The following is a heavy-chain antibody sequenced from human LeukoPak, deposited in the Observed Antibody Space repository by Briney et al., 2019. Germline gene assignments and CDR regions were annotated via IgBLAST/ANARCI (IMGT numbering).Heavy chain of an antibody. CDR3: ARVVIVGATPFDY. D-gene: IGHD1-26*01. Sequence: AESLQISCKGSGYIFTSYWISWVRQMPGKGLEWMGRIDPSDSYTNYSPSFQGHVTISADKSISTAYLQWSSLKASDTAMYYCARVVIVGATPFDYCGHGTLVTVSS. V-gene: IGHV5-10-1*01. CDR2: IDPSDSYT. CDR1: GYIFTSYW. J-gene: IGHJ4*03.